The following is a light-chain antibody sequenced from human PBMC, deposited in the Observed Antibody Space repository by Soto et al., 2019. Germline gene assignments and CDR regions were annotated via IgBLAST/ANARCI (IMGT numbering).Light chain of an antibody. V-gene: IGKV4-1*01. J-gene: IGKJ4*01. Sequence: DIVMTQYPDSLAVSLGERATITCKSSQSILSSSDSKNYLAWYQQTPGHPPKLLIYWASTRESGVPDRFIGSGSSRDFTLTISSLQADEVAVDYCDQYYNLPLTFGGGTKVEIK. CDR3: DQYYNLPLT. CDR1: QSILSSSDSKNY. CDR2: WAS.